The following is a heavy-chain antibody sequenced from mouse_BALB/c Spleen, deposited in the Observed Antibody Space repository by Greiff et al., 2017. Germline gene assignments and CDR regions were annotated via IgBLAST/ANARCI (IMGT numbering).Heavy chain of an antibody. V-gene: IGHV5-6-5*01. CDR2: ISSGGST. CDR1: GFTFSSYA. CDR3: ARDYDYDQAWFAY. J-gene: IGHJ3*01. D-gene: IGHD2-4*01. Sequence: EVQLVESGGGLVKPGGSLKLSCAASGFTFSSYAMSWVRQTPEKRLEWVASISSGGSTYYPDSVKGRFTISRDNARNILYLQMSSLRSEDTAMYYCARDYDYDQAWFAYWGQGTLVTVSA.